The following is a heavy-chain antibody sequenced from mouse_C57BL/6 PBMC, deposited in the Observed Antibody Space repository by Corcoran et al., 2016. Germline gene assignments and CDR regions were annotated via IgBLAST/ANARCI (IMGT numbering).Heavy chain of an antibody. CDR1: GYTFTTYG. CDR2: INTYSGVP. J-gene: IGHJ3*01. Sequence: QIQLVQSGPELKKPGETVKISCKASGYTFTTYGMSWVKQAPGKGLKWMGWINTYSGVPTYADDFKGRFAFYLETYASTAYLQINNLKNDDTATYVCARQELGLSWFAYWGQGTLVTVSA. V-gene: IGHV9-3*01. CDR3: ARQELGLSWFAY. D-gene: IGHD4-1*01.